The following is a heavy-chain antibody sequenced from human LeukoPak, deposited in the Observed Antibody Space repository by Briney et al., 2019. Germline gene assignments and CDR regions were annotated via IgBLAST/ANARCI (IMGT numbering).Heavy chain of an antibody. CDR2: IYYSGST. J-gene: IGHJ4*02. Sequence: SETLSLTCSVSGGSINTYYWSWIRQPPGKGLEWIGYIYYSGSTNYNPSLKSRVTISVDTSKNQFSLKLSSVTAADTAVYYCAREDAIAAGIGYWGQGTLVTVSS. D-gene: IGHD6-13*01. V-gene: IGHV4-59*13. CDR1: GGSINTYY. CDR3: AREDAIAAGIGY.